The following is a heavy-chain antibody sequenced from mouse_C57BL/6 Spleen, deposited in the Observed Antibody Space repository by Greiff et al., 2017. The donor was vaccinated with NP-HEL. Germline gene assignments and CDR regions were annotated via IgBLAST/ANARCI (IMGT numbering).Heavy chain of an antibody. CDR1: GFTFSSYA. V-gene: IGHV5-9-1*02. D-gene: IGHD4-1*01. CDR3: TRDLGRKTWFAY. CDR2: ISSGGDYI. J-gene: IGHJ3*01. Sequence: EVKLMESGEGLVKPGGSLKLSCAASGFTFSSYAMSWVRQTPEKRLEWVAYISSGGDYIYYADTVKGRFTISRDNARNTLYLQMSSLKSEDTAMYYCTRDLGRKTWFAYWGQGTLVTVSA.